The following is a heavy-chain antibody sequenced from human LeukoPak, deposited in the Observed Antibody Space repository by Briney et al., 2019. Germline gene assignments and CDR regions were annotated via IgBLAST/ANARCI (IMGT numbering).Heavy chain of an antibody. J-gene: IGHJ5*01. V-gene: IGHV3-21*01. CDR3: ARDQAYDSSSENWFDS. D-gene: IGHD6-13*01. Sequence: GGSLRLSCAASGFTFSSYSMNWVRQAPGKGLEWVSSISSSSSYIYYADSVKGRFTISRDNAKNSLYLQMNSLRAEDTAVYYCARDQAYDSSSENWFDSWGQGTLVTVSS. CDR1: GFTFSSYS. CDR2: ISSSSSYI.